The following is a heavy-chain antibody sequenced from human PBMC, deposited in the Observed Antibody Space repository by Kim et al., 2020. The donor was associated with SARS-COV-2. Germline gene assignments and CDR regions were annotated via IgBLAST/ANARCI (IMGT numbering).Heavy chain of an antibody. CDR1: GGSISSSSYY. J-gene: IGHJ3*02. V-gene: IGHV4-39*01. CDR3: ARKQAFDI. CDR2: IYYSGST. Sequence: SETLSLTCTVSGGSISSSSYYWGWIRQPPGKGLEWIGSIYYSGSTYYNPSLKSRVTISVDTSKNQFSLKLSSVTAADTAVYYCARKQAFDIWGQGTMVTVSS.